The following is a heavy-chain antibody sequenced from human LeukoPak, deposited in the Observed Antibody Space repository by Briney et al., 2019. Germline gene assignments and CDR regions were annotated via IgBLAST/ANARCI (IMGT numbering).Heavy chain of an antibody. CDR3: ARVVGATAHFDY. Sequence: SETLSLTCTVSGGSISSSSYYWGWIRQPPGKGLEWIGSIYYSGSTYYNPSLKSRVTISGDTSKNQFSLKLSSVTAADTAVYYCARVVGATAHFDYWGQGTLVTVSS. J-gene: IGHJ4*02. CDR2: IYYSGST. D-gene: IGHD1-26*01. V-gene: IGHV4-39*01. CDR1: GGSISSSSYY.